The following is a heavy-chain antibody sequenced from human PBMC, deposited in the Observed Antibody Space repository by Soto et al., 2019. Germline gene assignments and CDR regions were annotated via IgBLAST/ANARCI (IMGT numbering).Heavy chain of an antibody. J-gene: IGHJ4*02. V-gene: IGHV1-2*04. CDR1: GYTFTGYY. CDR2: INPNSGGT. CDR3: ARSDYIWGSYRSFDY. Sequence: QVQLVQSGAEVQKPGASVKVSCKASGYTFTGYYMHWVRQAPGQGLEWMGWINPNSGGTNYAQKFQGWVTMTRDTSISTAYMELSRLRSDDTAVYYCARSDYIWGSYRSFDYWGQGTLVTVSS. D-gene: IGHD3-16*02.